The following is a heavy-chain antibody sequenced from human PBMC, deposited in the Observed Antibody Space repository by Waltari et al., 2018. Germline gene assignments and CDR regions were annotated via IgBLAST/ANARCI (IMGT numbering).Heavy chain of an antibody. Sequence: QVQLVQSGAEVKKPGASVKVSCKASGYTFTSYGISWVRQAPGHGLQWMRWISAYNGNTNYAQKLQGRVTMTTDTSTSTAYMELRSLRSDDTAVYYCARDRGVVAVAGTYYYYYGMDVWGQGTTVTVSS. V-gene: IGHV1-18*04. D-gene: IGHD6-19*01. CDR1: GYTFTSYG. CDR2: ISAYNGNT. CDR3: ARDRGVVAVAGTYYYYYGMDV. J-gene: IGHJ6*02.